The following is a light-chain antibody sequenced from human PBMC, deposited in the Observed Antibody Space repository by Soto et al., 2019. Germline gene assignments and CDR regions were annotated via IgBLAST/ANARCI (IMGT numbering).Light chain of an antibody. CDR1: QDVVNY. Sequence: DIDMTQAPSSLSASMGDRVTITCRAGQDVVNYLDWYQQKPGKAPRLLIYAASSLQSGVPSRFSGSGSGTTFTLTITDLQPEDVANCYCQQSRTTAYTFAQGTKVEIK. CDR3: QQSRTTAYT. V-gene: IGKV1-39*01. CDR2: AAS. J-gene: IGKJ2*01.